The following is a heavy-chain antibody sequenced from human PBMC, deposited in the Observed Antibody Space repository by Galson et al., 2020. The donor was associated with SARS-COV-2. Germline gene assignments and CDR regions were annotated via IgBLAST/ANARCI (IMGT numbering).Heavy chain of an antibody. V-gene: IGHV3-49*04. CDR3: TRSLMLDS. J-gene: IGHJ4*02. D-gene: IGHD3-16*02. CDR2: IRNKVFGEAT. CDR1: GFTFVDYG. Sequence: GGSLRLSCITSGFTFVDYGVNWVRQAPGKGLEWVGFIRNKVFGEATQYATSVRGRFTISRDNSKSIAYLQMNRLKTEDTAVYYCTRSLMLDSWGQGTLVTVSS.